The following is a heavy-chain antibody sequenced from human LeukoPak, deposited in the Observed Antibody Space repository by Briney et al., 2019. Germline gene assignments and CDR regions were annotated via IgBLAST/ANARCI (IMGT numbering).Heavy chain of an antibody. J-gene: IGHJ4*02. CDR3: SRENGACSPFGY. V-gene: IGHV4-4*02. Sequence: PSGTLSLTCGGSGVSITSTNWGSWVRQPPGQGLGWIGEVSLSRLTNYNPSLSSRLIMALTTSTNHLSLSLTSGPATDPDVYSCSRENGACSPFGYWGQGTLVTVPS. CDR2: VSLSRLT. D-gene: IGHD2-21*01. CDR1: GVSITSTNW.